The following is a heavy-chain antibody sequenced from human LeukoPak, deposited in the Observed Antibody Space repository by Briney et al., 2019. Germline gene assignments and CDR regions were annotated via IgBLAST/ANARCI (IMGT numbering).Heavy chain of an antibody. V-gene: IGHV4-34*01. CDR1: GGSFSGYY. CDR2: INHSGST. Sequence: SETLSLTCAVYGGSFSGYYWSWIRQPPGKGLEWIGEINHSGSTNYNPSLKSRVTISVDTSKNQFSLKLSSVTAADTAVYYCASAIVRPRVYYFDYWGQGTLVTVSS. CDR3: ASAIVRPRVYYFDY. D-gene: IGHD3-10*01. J-gene: IGHJ4*02.